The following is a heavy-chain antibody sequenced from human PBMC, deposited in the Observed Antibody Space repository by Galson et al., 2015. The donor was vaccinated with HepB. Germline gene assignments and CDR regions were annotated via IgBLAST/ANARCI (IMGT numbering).Heavy chain of an antibody. CDR3: ARFPLWYGGDSNFDY. J-gene: IGHJ4*02. Sequence: ETLPLTCTVSGGSISSYYWSWIRQPPGKGLEWIGYIYYSGSTNYNPSLKSRVTISVDTSKNQFSLKLSSVTAADTAVYYCARFPLWYGGDSNFDYWGQGTLVTVSS. CDR2: IYYSGST. CDR1: GGSISSYY. V-gene: IGHV4-59*01. D-gene: IGHD4-23*01.